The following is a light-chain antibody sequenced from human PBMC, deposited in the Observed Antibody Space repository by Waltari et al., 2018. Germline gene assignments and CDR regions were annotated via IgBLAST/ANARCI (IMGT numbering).Light chain of an antibody. CDR2: WAS. Sequence: DIVMTQSPDSLAVSLGERATINCKSSQSVLYSSNNKNYLAWYQQKPGQPPKLLIYWASTRESGVPDRFSGSGSGTDFTLTISSLQAEDVAVYYCQQYYITPRTFGQGP. V-gene: IGKV4-1*01. J-gene: IGKJ1*01. CDR3: QQYYITPRT. CDR1: QSVLYSSNNKNY.